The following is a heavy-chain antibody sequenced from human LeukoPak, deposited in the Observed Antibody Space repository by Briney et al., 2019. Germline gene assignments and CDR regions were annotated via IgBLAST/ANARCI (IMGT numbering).Heavy chain of an antibody. CDR2: IYSGGTT. CDR3: ARALPAASHTSFDY. V-gene: IGHV3-66*01. D-gene: IGHD2-2*01. Sequence: GGSLRLSCAASGFTVSDNYMSWVHQAPGKGLEWVSIIYSGGTTYYADSVKGRFTISRDISKNTFYLQMNSLRVEDTAVFYCARALPAASHTSFDYWGQGTLVTVSS. CDR1: GFTVSDNY. J-gene: IGHJ4*02.